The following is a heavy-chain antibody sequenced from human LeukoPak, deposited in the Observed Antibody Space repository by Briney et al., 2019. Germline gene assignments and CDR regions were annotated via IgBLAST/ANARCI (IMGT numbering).Heavy chain of an antibody. J-gene: IGHJ5*02. D-gene: IGHD5-18*01. CDR1: GGSISSGDYY. V-gene: IGHV4-30-4*08. CDR3: ARTEDTAMANWFDP. CDR2: IYYSGST. Sequence: SQTLSLTCTVSGGSISSGDYYWSWIRQPPGKGQEWIGYIYYSGSTYYNPSLKSRVTISVDTSKNQFSLKLSSVTAADTAVYYCARTEDTAMANWFDPWGQGTLVTVSS.